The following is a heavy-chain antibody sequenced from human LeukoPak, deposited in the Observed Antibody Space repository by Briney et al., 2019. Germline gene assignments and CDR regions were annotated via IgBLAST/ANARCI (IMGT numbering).Heavy chain of an antibody. CDR3: ARVRFMRGMVRDAFDF. V-gene: IGHV3-21*01. CDR1: GFTFSTYS. CDR2: ISSSSGYI. D-gene: IGHD5-18*01. J-gene: IGHJ3*01. Sequence: GGSLRLSCAASGFTFSTYSMNWVRQAPGKGLEWVSSISSSSGYIYYADSVKGRFTISRDNAKNSLFLQMNSLRAEDTAVYYCARVRFMRGMVRDAFDFWGQGTVVTVSS.